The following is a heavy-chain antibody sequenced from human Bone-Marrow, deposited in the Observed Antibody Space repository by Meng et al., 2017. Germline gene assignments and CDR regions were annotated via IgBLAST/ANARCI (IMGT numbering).Heavy chain of an antibody. D-gene: IGHD4-11*01. CDR1: GGSFSHYY. CDR2: TNHSGST. V-gene: IGHV4-34*01. CDR3: ARGPTTMAHDFDY. J-gene: IGHJ4*02. Sequence: QVQLQGGGAGRVMPSAALSLTCSVAGGSFSHYYWSWIRQPPGKGLEWIGETNHSGSTNYNPYLESRATISVDTSQNNLSLKLSSVTAADSDVSSCARGPTTMAHDFDYWGQGTLVTVSS.